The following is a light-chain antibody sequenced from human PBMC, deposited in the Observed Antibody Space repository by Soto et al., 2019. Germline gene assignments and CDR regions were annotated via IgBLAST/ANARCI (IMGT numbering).Light chain of an antibody. Sequence: ENVLTQSPGTLSLSAGERATLSCSASQSVSSNYLAWYQQKPGQAPRLLIYGASSRATGIPDRFSGSGSETDFTLTISRLEPEDFAVYCCQQYFSSPWTFGQGTKVDIK. V-gene: IGKV3-20*01. CDR1: QSVSSNY. CDR2: GAS. J-gene: IGKJ1*01. CDR3: QQYFSSPWT.